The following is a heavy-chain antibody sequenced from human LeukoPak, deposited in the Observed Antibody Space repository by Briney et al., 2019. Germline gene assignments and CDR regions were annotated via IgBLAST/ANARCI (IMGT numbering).Heavy chain of an antibody. D-gene: IGHD6-19*01. V-gene: IGHV4-34*01. Sequence: KSSETLSLTCAAYGGSFSGYYWSWIRQPPGKGLEWIGEINHSGSTNYNPSLKSRVTISVDTSKNQFSLKLSSVTAADTAVYYCARAGAVAGIDYWGQGTLVTVSS. CDR1: GGSFSGYY. J-gene: IGHJ4*02. CDR2: INHSGST. CDR3: ARAGAVAGIDY.